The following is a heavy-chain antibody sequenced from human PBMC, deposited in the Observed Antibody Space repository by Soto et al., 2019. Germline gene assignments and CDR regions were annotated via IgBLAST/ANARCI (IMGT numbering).Heavy chain of an antibody. J-gene: IGHJ4*02. CDR3: ARGDYYDSSGYYPSFDY. CDR1: GYTFTSYG. D-gene: IGHD3-22*01. V-gene: IGHV1-18*01. CDR2: ISAYNGNT. Sequence: QVQLVQSGAEVKKPGASVKVSCKASGYTFTSYGISWVRQAPGQGLEWMGWISAYNGNTNYAQKLQGRVTMTTDTATSTAYMELRSLRSDDTAVYYCARGDYYDSSGYYPSFDYWGQGTLVTVSS.